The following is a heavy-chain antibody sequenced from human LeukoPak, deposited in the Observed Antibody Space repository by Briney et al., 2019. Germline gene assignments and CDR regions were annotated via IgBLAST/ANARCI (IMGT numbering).Heavy chain of an antibody. Sequence: GASVKVSCKASGYTFTSYGISWVRQAPGQGLEWMGWISAYNGNTNYAQKLQGRVTMTTDTSTSTAYMELRSLRSDDTAVYYCARRSLRYFDWLLMSLDYYYGMDVWGQGTTVTVSS. CDR1: GYTFTSYG. J-gene: IGHJ6*02. V-gene: IGHV1-18*01. D-gene: IGHD3-9*01. CDR2: ISAYNGNT. CDR3: ARRSLRYFDWLLMSLDYYYGMDV.